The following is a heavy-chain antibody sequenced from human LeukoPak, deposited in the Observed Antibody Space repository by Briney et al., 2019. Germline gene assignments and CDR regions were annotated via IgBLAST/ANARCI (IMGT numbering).Heavy chain of an antibody. J-gene: IGHJ4*02. CDR1: GFTFSSHS. V-gene: IGHV3-21*04. Sequence: GGSLRLSCVASGFTFSSHSMNWVRQAPGKGLEWVASISSGSDHIYYADSVKGRFTISRDNARNTLYLQMNSLRAEDTAVYYCARDLSQSRYCSGGSCYYYWGQGTLVTVSS. CDR2: ISSGSDHI. CDR3: ARDLSQSRYCSGGSCYYY. D-gene: IGHD2-15*01.